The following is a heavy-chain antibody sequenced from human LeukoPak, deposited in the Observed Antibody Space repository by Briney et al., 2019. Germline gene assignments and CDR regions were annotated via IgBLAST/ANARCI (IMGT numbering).Heavy chain of an antibody. V-gene: IGHV3-72*01. CDR2: TRNKANSYTT. D-gene: IGHD1-26*01. J-gene: IGHJ5*01. CDR1: GFTFSVHY. CDR3: TRVLGGGILWFDY. Sequence: GGSLRLSCAASGFTFSVHYMDWARQAPGRGLEWVGRTRNKANSYTTDHAASVKGRFTISRDDSKNSLYLQMNSLKTEDTAVYYCTRVLGGGILWFDYWGQGTLVIVSS.